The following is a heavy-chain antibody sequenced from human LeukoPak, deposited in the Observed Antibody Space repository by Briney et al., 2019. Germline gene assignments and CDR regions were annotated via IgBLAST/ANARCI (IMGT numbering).Heavy chain of an antibody. V-gene: IGHV3-23*01. CDR1: GFTFSNYA. J-gene: IGHJ4*02. CDR2: ISGSGGST. CDR3: AKDPYSSSSGFDY. Sequence: PGGSLRLSCAASGFTFSNYAMSWVRQAPGKGLEWVSAISGSGGSTYYADSVKGRFTISRDNSKNTLYLQMNSLRAEDSAVYYCAKDPYSSSSGFDYWGQGTLVTVSS. D-gene: IGHD6-6*01.